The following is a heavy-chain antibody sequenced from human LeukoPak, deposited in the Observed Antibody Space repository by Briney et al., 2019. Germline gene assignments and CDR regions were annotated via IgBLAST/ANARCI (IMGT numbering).Heavy chain of an antibody. D-gene: IGHD3-22*01. V-gene: IGHV3-30*03. CDR1: GFTFSTYG. J-gene: IGHJ4*02. CDR2: ISYDGSNE. CDR3: VRDGYDSSGYYFDY. Sequence: GGSLRLSCAASGFTFSTYGMHWVRQAPGKGLGWVAVISYDGSNEYYADSVKGRLTISRDNAKNSLYLQMNSLRAEDTAVYYCVRDGYDSSGYYFDYWGQGTLVTVSS.